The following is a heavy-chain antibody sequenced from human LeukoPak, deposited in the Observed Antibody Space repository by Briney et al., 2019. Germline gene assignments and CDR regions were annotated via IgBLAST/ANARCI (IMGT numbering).Heavy chain of an antibody. V-gene: IGHV1-2*02. CDR2: INPNSGGT. CDR1: GYTFTGYY. CDR3: ARGDDSSGYYSPHFDY. D-gene: IGHD3-22*01. Sequence: ASVKVSCKASGYTFTGYYMHWVRQAPGQGLEWMGWINPNSGGTNYAQKFQGRVTMTRDTSISTAYMELSRLRSDDTAVYYCARGDDSSGYYSPHFDYWGQGTLVTVSS. J-gene: IGHJ4*02.